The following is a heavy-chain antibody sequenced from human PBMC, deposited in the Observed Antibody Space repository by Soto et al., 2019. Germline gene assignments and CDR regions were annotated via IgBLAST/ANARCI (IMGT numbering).Heavy chain of an antibody. J-gene: IGHJ4*02. Sequence: SETLSLTCTVSGGSINSRSHYWGWIRQPPGKGLEWIGTIYSSGSTYSNPSLKSRVTISVDTSKNQFSLKLSSVTAADTAVYFCARHVKATGELDYWGQGTLVTVSS. CDR1: GGSINSRSHY. CDR3: ARHVKATGELDY. CDR2: IYSSGST. D-gene: IGHD2-21*01. V-gene: IGHV4-39*01.